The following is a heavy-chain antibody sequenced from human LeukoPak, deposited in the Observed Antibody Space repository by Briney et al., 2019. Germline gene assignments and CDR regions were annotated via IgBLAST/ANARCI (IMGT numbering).Heavy chain of an antibody. V-gene: IGHV3-23*01. CDR1: GFTFSSYA. CDR2: ISGSGGST. D-gene: IGHD3-3*01. CDR3: ARRYDFWSGYYPTNWFDP. J-gene: IGHJ5*02. Sequence: GGSLRLSCAASGFTFSSYAMGWVRQAPGKGLERVSAISGSGGSTYYADSVKGRFTISRDNSKNTLYLQMNSLRAEDTAVYYCARRYDFWSGYYPTNWFDPWGQGTLVTVSS.